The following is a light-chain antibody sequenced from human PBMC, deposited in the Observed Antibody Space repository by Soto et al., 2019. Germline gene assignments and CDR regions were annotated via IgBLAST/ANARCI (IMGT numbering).Light chain of an antibody. J-gene: IGKJ4*01. CDR1: QSVSSN. CDR2: GAS. CDR3: QQYNNWPPVT. V-gene: IGKV3-15*01. Sequence: EIVMTQSPATLSVSPGERATLSCRASQSVSSNLAWYQQKPGQAPRLLIYGASTRATGIPARFSGSGSGTEFTLTIRCLQSEDFAVYYCQQYNNWPPVTFGGGTKVEIK.